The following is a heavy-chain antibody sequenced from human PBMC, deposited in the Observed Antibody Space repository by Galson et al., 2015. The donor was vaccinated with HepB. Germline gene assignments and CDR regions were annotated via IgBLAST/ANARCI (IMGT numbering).Heavy chain of an antibody. D-gene: IGHD6-13*01. V-gene: IGHV5-51*01. CDR3: ARSREYSSSWYGMDV. Sequence: QSGAEVKKPGESLKISCKGSGYSFTSYWIGWVRQMPGKGLEWMGIIYPGDSDTRYSPSFQGQVTISADKSISTAYLQWSSLKASDTAMYYCARSREYSSSWYGMDVWGQGTTVTVSS. CDR1: GYSFTSYW. J-gene: IGHJ6*02. CDR2: IYPGDSDT.